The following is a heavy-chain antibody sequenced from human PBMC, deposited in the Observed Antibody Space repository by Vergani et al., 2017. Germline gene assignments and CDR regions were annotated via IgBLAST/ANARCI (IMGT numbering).Heavy chain of an antibody. J-gene: IGHJ5*02. CDR3: ARGGSMVRGVMNWFDP. Sequence: EVQLVESGGGLVKPGGSLRLSCAASGFTFSSYSMNWVRQAPGKGLEWVSPISSSSSYIYYADSVKGRFTISRDNAKNSLYLQMNSLRAEDTAVYYCARGGSMVRGVMNWFDPWGQGTLVTVSS. CDR2: ISSSSSYI. D-gene: IGHD3-10*01. V-gene: IGHV3-21*01. CDR1: GFTFSSYS.